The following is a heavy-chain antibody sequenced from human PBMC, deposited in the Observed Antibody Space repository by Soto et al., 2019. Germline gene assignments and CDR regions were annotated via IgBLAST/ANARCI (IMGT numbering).Heavy chain of an antibody. CDR3: ARDHCSSTSCYYDY. J-gene: IGHJ4*02. Sequence: EVQLVESGGGLLQPGGSLRLSCAASGFTFSSYSMNWVRQAPGKGLEWVSYISSSSSTIYYADSVKGRFTISRDNAKNSRYLQMNSLRAEDTAVYYCARDHCSSTSCYYDYWGQGTLVTVSS. CDR2: ISSSSSTI. CDR1: GFTFSSYS. D-gene: IGHD2-2*01. V-gene: IGHV3-48*01.